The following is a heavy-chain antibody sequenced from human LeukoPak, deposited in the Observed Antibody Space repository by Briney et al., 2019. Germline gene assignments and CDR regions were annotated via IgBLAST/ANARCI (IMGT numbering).Heavy chain of an antibody. J-gene: IGHJ6*02. D-gene: IGHD3-3*01. CDR1: GFTFDDYA. CDR3: AKGAFWSGYYAYYYYGMDV. Sequence: GGSLRLSCAASGFTFDDYAMHWVRQAPGKGLEWVSGISWNSGSIGYADSVKGRFTISRDNAKNSLYLQMNSLRAEDTALYYCAKGAFWSGYYAYYYYGMDVWGQGTTVTVS. V-gene: IGHV3-9*01. CDR2: ISWNSGSI.